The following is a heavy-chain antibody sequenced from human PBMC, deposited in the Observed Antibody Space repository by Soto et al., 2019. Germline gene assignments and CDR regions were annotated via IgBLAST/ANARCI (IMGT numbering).Heavy chain of an antibody. Sequence: LXLXCSASGFLFSNXAMSWVGQAPGKGLEWVSYIDHSGTTIYYADSVKGRFTISRDNANNSLFLQMNSLRAEDTAVYYCARGHIVATILDYWGQGTLGTVS. J-gene: IGHJ4*02. CDR2: IDHSGTTI. V-gene: IGHV3-48*03. D-gene: IGHD5-12*01. CDR1: GFLFSNXA. CDR3: ARGHIVATILDY.